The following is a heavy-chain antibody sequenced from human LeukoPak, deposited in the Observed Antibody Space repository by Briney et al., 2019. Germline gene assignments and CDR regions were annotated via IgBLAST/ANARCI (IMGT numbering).Heavy chain of an antibody. D-gene: IGHD3-22*01. J-gene: IGHJ4*02. V-gene: IGHV3-33*01. CDR2: IWYDGSNK. Sequence: RSLRLSFAAAGFTLSSYGMHWVRQAPGQGLGWGEVIWYDGSNKYYADSVKGRFTISRDNSKNTLYLQMNSLRAEDTAVYYCASGRHYYYDSSGGYWGQGTLVTVSS. CDR1: GFTLSSYG. CDR3: ASGRHYYYDSSGGY.